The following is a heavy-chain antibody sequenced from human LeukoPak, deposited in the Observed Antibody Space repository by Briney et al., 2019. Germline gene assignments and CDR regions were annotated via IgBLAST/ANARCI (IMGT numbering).Heavy chain of an antibody. V-gene: IGHV3-23*01. CDR1: GFTFSSYA. D-gene: IGHD5-12*01. CDR2: ISGSGGST. Sequence: PGGSLRLSCAASGFTFSSYAMSWVRQAPGKGLEWVSAISGSGGSTYYADSVKGQFTISRDNSKNTLYLQMNSLRAEDTAVYYCAKDLHIVATTHYYFDYWGQGTLVTVSS. J-gene: IGHJ4*02. CDR3: AKDLHIVATTHYYFDY.